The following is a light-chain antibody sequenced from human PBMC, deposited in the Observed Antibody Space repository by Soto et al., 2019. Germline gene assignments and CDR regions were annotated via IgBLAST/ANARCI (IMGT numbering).Light chain of an antibody. J-gene: IGKJ5*01. CDR2: AAS. CDR3: LQDYNYPPT. CDR1: QAIRND. V-gene: IGKV1-6*02. Sequence: AIQMTQSPSSQSASVGDRVTITCRASQAIRNDLGWYQQKPGKAPKLLIYAASSLQSGVPSRFSGSGSGNDFTLTISSLQAEDFATYYCLQDYNYPPTFGQGTRLEIK.